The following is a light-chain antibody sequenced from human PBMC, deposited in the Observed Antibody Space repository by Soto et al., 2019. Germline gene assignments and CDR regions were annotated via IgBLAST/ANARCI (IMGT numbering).Light chain of an antibody. CDR2: GAS. CDR3: QHNGCSPIT. J-gene: IGKJ5*01. Sequence: IVLPQSPGALALTPGARTTLSCRDSKSVSSSYLAWYQQKPGQAPMLLIYGASTRATGIPDRFSGSGSGTDFNLTISRLEPDDVAVYYCQHNGCSPITLGQGTRLEIK. V-gene: IGKV3-20*01. CDR1: KSVSSSY.